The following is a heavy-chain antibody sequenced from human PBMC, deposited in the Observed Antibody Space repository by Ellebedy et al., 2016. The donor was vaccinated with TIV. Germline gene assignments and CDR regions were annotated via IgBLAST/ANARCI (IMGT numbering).Heavy chain of an antibody. Sequence: GESLKISXAASGFTFSSSSMNWVRQAPGKALEWVSYISRSGSTIYYADSVKGRFTISRDNAKNLLYLQMNSLRAEDTAVYYCAREGEVSSSWYYDCFDFWGQGTLVTVSS. CDR2: ISRSGSTI. CDR1: GFTFSSSS. J-gene: IGHJ4*02. CDR3: AREGEVSSSWYYDCFDF. V-gene: IGHV3-48*04. D-gene: IGHD6-13*01.